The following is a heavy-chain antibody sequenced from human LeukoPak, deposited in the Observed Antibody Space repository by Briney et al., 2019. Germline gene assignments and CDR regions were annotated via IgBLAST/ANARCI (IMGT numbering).Heavy chain of an antibody. CDR3: ARGGISGYVY. D-gene: IGHD2-21*01. CDR2: IIPIFGTA. CDR1: GGTFSSYA. V-gene: IGHV1-69*05. Sequence: SVKVSCKAYGGTFSSYAISWVRQAPGQGLEWMGRIIPIFGTANYAQKFQGRVTITTDESTSTAYMELSSLRSEDTAVYYCARGGISGYVYWGQGTLVTVSS. J-gene: IGHJ4*02.